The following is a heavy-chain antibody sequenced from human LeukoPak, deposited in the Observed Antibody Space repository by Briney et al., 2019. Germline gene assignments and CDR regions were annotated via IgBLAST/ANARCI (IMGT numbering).Heavy chain of an antibody. CDR3: AKRGVVIRVILVGFHKEAYYFDS. CDR2: ISDSGGRT. V-gene: IGHV3-23*01. Sequence: GGSLRLSCAVSGITLSNYGMSWVCQAPGKGLEWVAGISDSGGRTNYADSVKGRFTISRDNPKNTLYLQMNSLRAEDTAVYFCAKRGVVIRVILVGFHKEAYYFDSWGQGALVTVSS. J-gene: IGHJ4*02. CDR1: GITLSNYG. D-gene: IGHD3-22*01.